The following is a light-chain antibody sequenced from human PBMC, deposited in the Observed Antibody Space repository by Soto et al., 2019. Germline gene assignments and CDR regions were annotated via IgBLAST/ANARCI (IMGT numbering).Light chain of an antibody. J-gene: IGKJ4*01. V-gene: IGKV3-20*01. CDR2: GAS. CDR3: QQYGSSPLLT. Sequence: EILFTHSPDTLSLSPGERGTLSCRDSQSVSSTSLAWYQQKPGQAPRLLIYGASSRATGIPDRFSGSGSGTDFTLTISRLEPEDFAVYYCQQYGSSPLLTFGGGTKVDI. CDR1: QSVSSTS.